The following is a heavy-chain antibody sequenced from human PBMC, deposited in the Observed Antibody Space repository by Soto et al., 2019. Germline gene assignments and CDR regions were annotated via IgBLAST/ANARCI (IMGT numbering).Heavy chain of an antibody. CDR3: ARDRLDWYFDL. CDR1: GFTFSTYD. Sequence: EVQLVESGGSLVQPGGSLRLSCAASGFTFSTYDMHWVRQVTGKRLEWVSAIGTGGDTYYPDSLKGRFTVSRDNAKSSLYLQMNSLRADDTAVYYCARDRLDWYFDLWGRGTLVTVSS. V-gene: IGHV3-13*04. CDR2: IGTGGDT. J-gene: IGHJ2*01. D-gene: IGHD6-25*01.